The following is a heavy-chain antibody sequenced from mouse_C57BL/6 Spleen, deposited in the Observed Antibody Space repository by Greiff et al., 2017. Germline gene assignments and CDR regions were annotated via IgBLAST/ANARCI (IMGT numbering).Heavy chain of an antibody. CDR2: IHPNSGST. CDR3: ARNYGSSPYFDY. V-gene: IGHV1-64*01. Sequence: QVQLQQPGAELVKPGASVKLSCKASGYTFTSYWMHWVKQRPGQGLEWIGMIHPNSGSTNYNEKFKSKATLTVDKSSSTAYMQLSSLTSEDSAVXDCARNYGSSPYFDYWGQGTTLTVSS. D-gene: IGHD1-1*01. J-gene: IGHJ2*01. CDR1: GYTFTSYW.